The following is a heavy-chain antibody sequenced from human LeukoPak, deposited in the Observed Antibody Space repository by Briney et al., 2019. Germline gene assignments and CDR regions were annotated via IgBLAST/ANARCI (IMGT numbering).Heavy chain of an antibody. Sequence: GGSLRLSCAASGFTLSSYSMNWVRQAPGKGLEWISYIDSDTYGNTIYYPHTVKGRFTISRDNAKNSLYLQMDSLRDEDTAVYYCARVLRSRGGHTSYYFDYWGQGTLVTVSS. CDR2: IDSDTYGNTI. D-gene: IGHD2-15*01. V-gene: IGHV3-48*02. CDR3: ARVLRSRGGHTSYYFDY. CDR1: GFTLSSYS. J-gene: IGHJ4*02.